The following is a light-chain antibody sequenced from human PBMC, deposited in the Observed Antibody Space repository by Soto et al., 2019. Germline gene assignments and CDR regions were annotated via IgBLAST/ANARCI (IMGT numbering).Light chain of an antibody. Sequence: EIVLTQSPATLSLSPGERATLSCRASQSVSTYLAWYQQKPGQAPRLLIYDASNRATGTPARFSGSGSGTDFTLTISSLESKDFAVYYCQQRSNWPRTFGQGTKLEIK. J-gene: IGKJ2*01. CDR2: DAS. CDR3: QQRSNWPRT. CDR1: QSVSTY. V-gene: IGKV3-11*01.